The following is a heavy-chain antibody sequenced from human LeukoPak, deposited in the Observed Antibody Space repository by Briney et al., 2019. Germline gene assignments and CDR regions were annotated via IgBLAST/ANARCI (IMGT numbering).Heavy chain of an antibody. V-gene: IGHV4-4*09. D-gene: IGHD5-12*01. Sequence: SETLSLTCTVSGGSISSYYWSWIRQPPGKGLEWIGYIYTSGSTNYNPSLKSRVTISVDTSKNQFSQKLSSVTAADTAVYYCARRGYSGYEMSSWGQGTLVTVSS. CDR1: GGSISSYY. CDR3: ARRGYSGYEMSS. J-gene: IGHJ5*02. CDR2: IYTSGST.